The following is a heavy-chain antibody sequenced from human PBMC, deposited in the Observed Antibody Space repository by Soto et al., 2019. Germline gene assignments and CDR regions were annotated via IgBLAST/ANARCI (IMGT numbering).Heavy chain of an antibody. CDR2: INADNGNT. D-gene: IGHD5-12*01. J-gene: IGHJ1*01. V-gene: IGHV1-3*01. CDR3: ARSAKKTWLPDF. Sequence: ASVKVSCKASGFSFIDYSILWVRQAPGQSLEWLGWINADNGNTKYSHKFQDRVTITSDTSATTTYMELRSLRSEDTAVFYCARSAKKTWLPDFWGQGTLVTVSS. CDR1: GFSFIDYS.